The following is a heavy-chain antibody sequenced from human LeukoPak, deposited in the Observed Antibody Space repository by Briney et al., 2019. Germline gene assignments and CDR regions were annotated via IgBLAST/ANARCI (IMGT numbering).Heavy chain of an antibody. CDR3: ASSYCSSTSCYAEAFDI. J-gene: IGHJ3*02. Sequence: SETLSLTCTVSGGSISSGDYYWSWIRQPPGKGLEWIGYIYYSGSTYYNPSLKSRVTISVDTSKNQFSLKLSSVTAADTAVYYCASSYCSSTSCYAEAFDIWGQGTMVTVSS. CDR2: IYYSGST. D-gene: IGHD2-2*01. V-gene: IGHV4-30-4*01. CDR1: GGSISSGDYY.